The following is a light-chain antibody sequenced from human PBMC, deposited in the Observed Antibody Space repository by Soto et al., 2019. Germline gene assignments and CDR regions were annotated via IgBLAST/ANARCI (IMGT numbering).Light chain of an antibody. Sequence: SYEQTQPPSVSVAPGQTATITCGGNNIGGTSVHWYQQKPGQAPVLVVYDDSDRPSGIPERFSGSKSGNTATLTISRVEAGDEADYSCQVWDSVSDHPVFGGGTKVTVL. CDR2: DDS. CDR3: QVWDSVSDHPV. J-gene: IGLJ2*01. CDR1: NIGGTS. V-gene: IGLV3-21*02.